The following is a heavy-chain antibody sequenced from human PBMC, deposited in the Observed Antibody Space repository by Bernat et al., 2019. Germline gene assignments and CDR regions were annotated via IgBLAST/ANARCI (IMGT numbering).Heavy chain of an antibody. CDR3: ARTLGVLVVYATFDY. D-gene: IGHD2-8*02. CDR1: GFTFSSYS. CDR2: ISSSSSTI. J-gene: IGHJ4*02. V-gene: IGHV3-48*02. Sequence: EVQLVESGGGLVQPGGSLRLSCAASGFTFSSYSMNWVRQAPGKGLEWVSYISSSSSTIYYADSVKGRFTISRDNAKNSLYLQMNSLRDEDTAVYYCARTLGVLVVYATFDYWGQGTLVTVSS.